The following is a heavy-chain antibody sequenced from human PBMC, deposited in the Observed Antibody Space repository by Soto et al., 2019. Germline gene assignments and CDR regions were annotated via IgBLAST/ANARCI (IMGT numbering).Heavy chain of an antibody. Sequence: QVQLIQSEAEVKKPGSSVRVSCTASGGIFGSHGFSWVRQAPGQRLEWVGGFIPIFRTLTYTEKFQARVRIAADESTNTVYLDLSSLTSEDTAVYYCVRDRRIYYSDPHDEFVASDYEVWGQWTMVSFSS. D-gene: IGHD3-22*01. J-gene: IGHJ3*01. CDR3: VRDRRIYYSDPHDEFVASDYEV. CDR1: GGIFGSHG. V-gene: IGHV1-69*01. CDR2: FIPIFRTL.